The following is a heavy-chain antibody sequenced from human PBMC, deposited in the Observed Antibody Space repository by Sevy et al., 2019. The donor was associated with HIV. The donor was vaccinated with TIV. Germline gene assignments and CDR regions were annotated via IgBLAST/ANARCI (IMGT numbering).Heavy chain of an antibody. V-gene: IGHV4-34*01. J-gene: IGHJ4*02. CDR1: GGSLSGYY. D-gene: IGHD6-19*01. CDR3: VRGIRGSGWYRDY. CDR2: ISHSGTT. Sequence: SETLSLTCAVYGGSLSGYYWSWVRQSPGGGLEWIGEISHSGTTNYNPSLKSRVTISVDTSKNQFSLKLSSVTAADTAVYYCVRGIRGSGWYRDYWGQGTLVTVSS.